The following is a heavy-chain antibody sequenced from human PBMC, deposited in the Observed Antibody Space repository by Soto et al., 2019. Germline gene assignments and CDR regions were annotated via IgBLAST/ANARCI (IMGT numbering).Heavy chain of an antibody. CDR1: GFTFSSYV. CDR3: ARRSVAQPTTYFDY. D-gene: IGHD1-1*01. J-gene: IGHJ4*02. V-gene: IGHV3-23*01. Sequence: EVQLLESGGGLVHPGGSLRLSCAASGFTFSSYVMGWVRQAPGKGLEWVSSMTGGGDSIAYADSVKGRFTISRDNSKSTLYLQMNGLRAEDTAIYYCARRSVAQPTTYFDYWGQGTLVTVSS. CDR2: MTGGGDSI.